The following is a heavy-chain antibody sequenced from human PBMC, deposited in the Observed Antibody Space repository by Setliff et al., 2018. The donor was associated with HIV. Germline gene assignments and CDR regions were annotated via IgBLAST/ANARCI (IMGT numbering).Heavy chain of an antibody. V-gene: IGHV3-74*01. D-gene: IGHD3-3*01. CDR1: GFTLSDHW. J-gene: IGHJ4*02. CDR2: TNNDGSIT. CDR3: ARVGLWSHYSPDY. Sequence: PGGSLRLSCAASGFTLSDHWMHWVRQVPGKGLVWVSRTNNDGSITNYADFVKGRFTMSRDSAKNTLYLEMNSLRVEDTAVYYCARVGLWSHYSPDYWGQGTLVTVSS.